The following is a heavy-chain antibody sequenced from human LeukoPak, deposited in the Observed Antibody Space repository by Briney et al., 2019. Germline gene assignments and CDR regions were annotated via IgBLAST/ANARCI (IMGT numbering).Heavy chain of an antibody. CDR2: ISSSGSTI. CDR3: AKDGSRGGSYPYSHY. CDR1: GFTFSSYE. Sequence: GGSLRLSCAASGFTFSSYEMNWVRQAPGKGLEWVSYISSSGSTIYYADSVKGRFTISRDNSKNSLYLQKNSLRAEGTAFYYRAKDGSRGGSYPYSHYWGQRTLVTASS. J-gene: IGHJ4*01. V-gene: IGHV3-48*03. D-gene: IGHD1-26*01.